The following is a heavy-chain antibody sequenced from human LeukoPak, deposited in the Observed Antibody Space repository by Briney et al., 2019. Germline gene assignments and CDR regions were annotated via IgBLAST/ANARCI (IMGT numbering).Heavy chain of an antibody. CDR2: IYPGDSDT. V-gene: IGHV5-51*01. CDR1: GYSFTSYW. Sequence: GESLKISCKGSGYSFTSYWIGWVRQMPGKGLEWMGIIYPGDSDTRYSPSFQGQVTISADKSISTAYLQWSSPKASDTAMYYCARPYCSGGSCYLYFDYWGREPWSPSPQ. J-gene: IGHJ4*02. D-gene: IGHD2-15*01. CDR3: ARPYCSGGSCYLYFDY.